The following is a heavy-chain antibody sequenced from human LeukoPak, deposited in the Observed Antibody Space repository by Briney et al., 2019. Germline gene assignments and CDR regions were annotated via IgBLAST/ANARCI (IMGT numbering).Heavy chain of an antibody. J-gene: IGHJ5*02. D-gene: IGHD3-10*01. CDR2: IYYSGST. Sequence: PSETLSLTCTVSGGSISSSSYYWGWIRQPPGKGLEWIGSIYYSGSTYYNPSLKSRVTISVDTSKNQFSLKLSSVTAADTAVYYCARPGWFDPWGQGTPVTVSS. V-gene: IGHV4-39*01. CDR1: GGSISSSSYY. CDR3: ARPGWFDP.